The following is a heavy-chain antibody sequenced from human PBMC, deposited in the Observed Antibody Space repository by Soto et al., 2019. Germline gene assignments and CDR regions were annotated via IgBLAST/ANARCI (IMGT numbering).Heavy chain of an antibody. CDR1: GGSISSYY. CDR3: ARDYMVRGVMRWFDP. J-gene: IGHJ5*02. CDR2: IYYSGST. V-gene: IGHV4-59*01. D-gene: IGHD3-10*01. Sequence: QVQLQESGPGLVKPSETLSLTCTVSGGSISSYYWSWIRQPPGKGLEWIGYIYYSGSTNYNPSLKSRVTISVDTSKNQFSLKLSSVTAADTAVYYCARDYMVRGVMRWFDPWGQGTLVTVSS.